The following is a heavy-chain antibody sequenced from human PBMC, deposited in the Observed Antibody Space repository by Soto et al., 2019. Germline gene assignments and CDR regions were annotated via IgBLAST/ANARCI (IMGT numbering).Heavy chain of an antibody. CDR3: ASGGSSLNFDS. D-gene: IGHD6-6*01. Sequence: PGGSLRLSCAASGFTFRSYWMQWVRQAPGKGLVWVSWINSDGRSTSYADSVKGRFTISRDNAKNTLYLQMNSLRAEDTAVYYCASGGSSLNFDSWGQGTLVTVSS. CDR1: GFTFRSYW. CDR2: INSDGRST. V-gene: IGHV3-74*01. J-gene: IGHJ4*02.